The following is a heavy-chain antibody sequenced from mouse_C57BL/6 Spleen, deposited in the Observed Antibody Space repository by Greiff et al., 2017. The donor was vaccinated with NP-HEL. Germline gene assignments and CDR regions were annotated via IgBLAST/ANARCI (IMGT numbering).Heavy chain of an antibody. CDR3: AKGFDYYGSSYLYYAMDH. CDR2: IWRGGST. V-gene: IGHV2-5*01. Sequence: VQLQESGPGLVQPSQSLSITCTVSGFSLTSYGVHWVRQSPGKGLEWLGVIWRGGSTDYNAAFMSRLSITKDNSKSQVFFKMNSLQADDTAIYYCAKGFDYYGSSYLYYAMDHWGQGTSVTVSS. CDR1: GFSLTSYG. J-gene: IGHJ4*01. D-gene: IGHD1-1*01.